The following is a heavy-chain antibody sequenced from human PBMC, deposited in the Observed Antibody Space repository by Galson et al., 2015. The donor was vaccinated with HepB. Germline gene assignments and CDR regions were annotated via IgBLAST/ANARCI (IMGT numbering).Heavy chain of an antibody. J-gene: IGHJ6*02. CDR2: IRGSGSRT. CDR3: AKGGDDIRFLEWLLDRNGMDV. D-gene: IGHD3-3*01. CDR1: GFTFSNYA. Sequence: SLRLSCAASGFTFSNYAMSWVRQAPGKGLEWVSSIRGSGSRTYYADSVKGRFTISRDSSKNTLYLQMNSLRAEDTAVYYCAKGGDDIRFLEWLLDRNGMDVWGQGTTVTVSS. V-gene: IGHV3-23*01.